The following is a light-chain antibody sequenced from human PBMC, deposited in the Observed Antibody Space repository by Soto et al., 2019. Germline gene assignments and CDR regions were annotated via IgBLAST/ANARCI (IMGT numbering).Light chain of an antibody. Sequence: EIVLTQSPATLSLSPGERATLSCRASQSVSSYLAGYQQKPGQAPRLLIYDASNRATGIPAKFSGSGSGTDFTLTISSLEPEDFAVYYCQQRNSWPLTFGGGTKVEIK. J-gene: IGKJ4*01. V-gene: IGKV3-11*01. CDR2: DAS. CDR1: QSVSSY. CDR3: QQRNSWPLT.